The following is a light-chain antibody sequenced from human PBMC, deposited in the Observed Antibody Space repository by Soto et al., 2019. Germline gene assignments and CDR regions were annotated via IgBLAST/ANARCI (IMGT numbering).Light chain of an antibody. Sequence: EIVLTHSQGTLSLSPWERATLSFRASQTVSSHLAWYQQRSGQAPRLLISGATTRATGIPARFSGSGSGTDFTLTITSLQSEDFAIYYCQQYTNWPLAFGQGTKVDI. V-gene: IGKV3-15*01. CDR2: GAT. J-gene: IGKJ1*01. CDR3: QQYTNWPLA. CDR1: QTVSSH.